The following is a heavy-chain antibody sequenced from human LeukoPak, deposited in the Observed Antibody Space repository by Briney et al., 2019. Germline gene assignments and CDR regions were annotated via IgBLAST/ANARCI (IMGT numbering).Heavy chain of an antibody. CDR1: GASITTTNFW. CDR2: IHDRGSD. V-gene: IGHV4-61*01. J-gene: IGHJ1*01. D-gene: IGHD6-6*01. Sequence: SETLSLTCSVSGASITTTNFWWTWIRQSPGRGLEWIGYIHDRGSDKYNPALESRATLSVDTSKNQFSLKLNSVSAADTAVYYCARYGLVEFRNAFQYWGQGILVSVSS. CDR3: ARYGLVEFRNAFQY.